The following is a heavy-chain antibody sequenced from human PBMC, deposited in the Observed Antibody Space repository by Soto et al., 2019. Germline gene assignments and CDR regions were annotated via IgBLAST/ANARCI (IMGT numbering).Heavy chain of an antibody. CDR2: INAGNGNT. J-gene: IGHJ3*02. D-gene: IGHD2-2*01. CDR1: GYTFTNYA. V-gene: IGHV1-3*01. CDR3: ARAGLCSTTSCSDAFDS. Sequence: QVQLVQSGAEVKKPGASVKVSCKASGYTFTNYAMHWVRQAPGQRPEWMGWINAGNGNTKFSQRFQGRVTITRDTTTNIAFMELSRLTSEATAVYYCARAGLCSTTSCSDAFDSWGQGTMVTVSS.